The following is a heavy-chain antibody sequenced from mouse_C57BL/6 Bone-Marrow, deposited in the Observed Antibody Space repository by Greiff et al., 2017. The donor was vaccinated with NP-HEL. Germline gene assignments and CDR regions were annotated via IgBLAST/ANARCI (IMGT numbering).Heavy chain of an antibody. CDR3: ARHEDGNPAMDY. J-gene: IGHJ4*01. CDR2: ISSGGSYT. CDR1: GFTFSSYG. Sequence: EVRLVESGGDLVKPGGSLKLSCAASGFTFSSYGMSWVRRTPDKRLEWVATISSGGSYTYYPDSVKGRFTISRDNAKNTLYLQMSSLKSEDTAMYYCARHEDGNPAMDYWGQGTSVTVSS. D-gene: IGHD2-1*01. V-gene: IGHV5-6*01.